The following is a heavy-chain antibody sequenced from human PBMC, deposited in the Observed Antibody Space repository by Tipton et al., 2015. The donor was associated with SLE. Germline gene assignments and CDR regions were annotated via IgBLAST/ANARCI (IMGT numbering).Heavy chain of an antibody. V-gene: IGHV4-39*07. CDR1: GGSISSSSYY. CDR2: IYYSGST. J-gene: IGHJ4*02. D-gene: IGHD1-26*01. Sequence: TLSLTCTVSGGSISSSSYYWGWIRQPPGKGLEWIGSIYYSGSTYYNPSLKSRVTISVDTSKNQFSLKLSSVTAADTAVYYCARGLFGGSYDYWGQGTPVTVSS. CDR3: ARGLFGGSYDY.